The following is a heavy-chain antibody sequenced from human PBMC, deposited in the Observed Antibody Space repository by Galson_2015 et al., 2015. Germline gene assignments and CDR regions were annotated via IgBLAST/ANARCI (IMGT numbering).Heavy chain of an antibody. CDR1: GFTFSTYA. J-gene: IGHJ4*02. V-gene: IGHV3-23*01. CDR2: ISGSSGGT. Sequence: SLRLSCAASGFTFSTYAMSWVRQAPGRGLDWVSGISGSSGGTYFADSVKGRFTISRDNSKNTLYLQLNSLRAEDTALYYCAKEAKTGYSKPYYFDYWGQGALVTVSS. D-gene: IGHD3-9*01. CDR3: AKEAKTGYSKPYYFDY.